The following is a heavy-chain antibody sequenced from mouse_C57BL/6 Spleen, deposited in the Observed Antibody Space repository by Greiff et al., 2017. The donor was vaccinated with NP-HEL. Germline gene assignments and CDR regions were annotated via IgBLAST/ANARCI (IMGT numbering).Heavy chain of an antibody. CDR2: IDPNSGGT. CDR3: ARVDDGYSVYYAMDY. D-gene: IGHD2-3*01. J-gene: IGHJ4*01. CDR1: GYTFTSYW. V-gene: IGHV1-72*01. Sequence: QVQLKESGAELVKPGASVKLPCKASGYTFTSYWMHWVKQRPGRGLEWIGRIDPNSGGTKYNEKFKSKATLTVDKPSSTAYMQLSSLTSEDSAVYYCARVDDGYSVYYAMDYWGQGTSVTVSS.